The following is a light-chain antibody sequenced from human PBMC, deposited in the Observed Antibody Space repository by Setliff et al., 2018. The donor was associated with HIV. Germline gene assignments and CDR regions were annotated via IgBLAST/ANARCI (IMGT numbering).Light chain of an antibody. V-gene: IGLV2-14*01. CDR3: SSSTIETSYV. J-gene: IGLJ1*01. CDR1: SSDFGLYNF. CDR2: EVN. Sequence: QSALTQPAPVSGSPGQSTTISCTGSSSDFGLYNFVAWYHQHPGKAPKLIIYEVNNRPSGVSSRFSGSTSGNTASLTISGLQAEDEADYYCSSSTIETSYVFGTGTKVTVL.